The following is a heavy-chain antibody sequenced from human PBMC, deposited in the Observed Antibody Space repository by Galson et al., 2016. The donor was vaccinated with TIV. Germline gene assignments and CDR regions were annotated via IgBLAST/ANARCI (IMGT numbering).Heavy chain of an antibody. J-gene: IGHJ5*02. V-gene: IGHV3-48*03. D-gene: IGHD1-1*01. Sequence: SLRLSCAASGFTFSSYAMNWVRQAPGKGLEWVSYISNRGSMKFYADPVKGRFTISRDNAKSSLYLQMNSLRADDTAVYYCARERSGNDFQNWFDPWGQGTLVTVSS. CDR1: GFTFSSYA. CDR2: ISNRGSMK. CDR3: ARERSGNDFQNWFDP.